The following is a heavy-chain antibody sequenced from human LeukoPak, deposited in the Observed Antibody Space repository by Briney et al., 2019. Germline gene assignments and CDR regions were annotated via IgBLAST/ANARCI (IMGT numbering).Heavy chain of an antibody. V-gene: IGHV3-7*03. J-gene: IGHJ4*02. Sequence: GGSLRLSCVASGFTFSSYWMSWVRQAPGKGLEWVANIKQDGSEKYYVDSVTGRFTISRDNAKNSLYLQMNSLKTEDTAVYYCARGSYYDNSGSSDYWGQGTLVTVSS. CDR2: IKQDGSEK. CDR1: GFTFSSYW. D-gene: IGHD3-22*01. CDR3: ARGSYYDNSGSSDY.